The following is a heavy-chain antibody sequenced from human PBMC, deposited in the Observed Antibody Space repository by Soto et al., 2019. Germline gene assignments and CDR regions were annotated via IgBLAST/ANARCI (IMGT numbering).Heavy chain of an antibody. CDR1: GYTFITYG. CDR2: ISTYNGNT. V-gene: IGHV1-18*01. D-gene: IGHD3-22*01. CDR3: ARGPTDYYDNSANYFLDY. Sequence: ASVKVSCKASGYTFITYGVSWVRQAPGQGLDWLGWISTYNGNTRYAERLQGRVTMTTDATTNTAYMELRNLRSDDTAVYYCARGPTDYYDNSANYFLDYWGQGTLVTVSS. J-gene: IGHJ4*02.